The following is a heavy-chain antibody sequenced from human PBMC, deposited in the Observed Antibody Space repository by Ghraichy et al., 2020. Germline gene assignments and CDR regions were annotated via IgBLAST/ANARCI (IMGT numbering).Heavy chain of an antibody. Sequence: GESLNISCAASGFTFSSYAMSWVRQAPGKGLEWVSAISGSGGSTYYADSVKGRFTISRDNSKNTLYLQMNSLRAEDTAVYYCAKGFDVTVVAATYLDYWGQGTLVTVSS. CDR3: AKGFDVTVVAATYLDY. V-gene: IGHV3-23*01. J-gene: IGHJ4*02. D-gene: IGHD2-15*01. CDR1: GFTFSSYA. CDR2: ISGSGGST.